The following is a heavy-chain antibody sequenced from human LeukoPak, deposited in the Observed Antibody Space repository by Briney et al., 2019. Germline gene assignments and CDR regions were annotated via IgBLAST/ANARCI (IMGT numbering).Heavy chain of an antibody. CDR3: ARVGSSGPTDY. Sequence: PSETLSLTCAVYGGSFSGYYWSWIRQPPGKGLEWIGEINHSGSTNYNPSLKSRVTISVDTSKNQFPLKLSSVTAADTAVYYCARVGSSGPTDYWGQGTLVTVSS. CDR1: GGSFSGYY. CDR2: INHSGST. V-gene: IGHV4-34*01. D-gene: IGHD3-22*01. J-gene: IGHJ4*02.